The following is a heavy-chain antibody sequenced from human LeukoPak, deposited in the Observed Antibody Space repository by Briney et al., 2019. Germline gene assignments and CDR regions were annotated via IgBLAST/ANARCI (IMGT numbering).Heavy chain of an antibody. D-gene: IGHD5-18*01. CDR2: ISGSGST. CDR3: AKAEYGYGFYDY. J-gene: IGHJ4*02. V-gene: IGHV3-23*01. Sequence: GGSLRLSCAASGFSFSGCAMSWVRQAPGKGLEWVSAISGSGSTYYADSVKGRFTISRDNSKNTLYLQMNSLRAEDTAVYYCAKAEYGYGFYDYWGQGTLVTVSS. CDR1: GFSFSGCA.